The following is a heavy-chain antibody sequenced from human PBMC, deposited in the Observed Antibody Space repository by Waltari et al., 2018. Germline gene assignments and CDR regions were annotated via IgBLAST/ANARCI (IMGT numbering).Heavy chain of an antibody. V-gene: IGHV4-59*01. J-gene: IGHJ1*01. D-gene: IGHD4-17*01. Sequence: QVQLQESGPGLVKPSETLSLTCTVSGGSISSYYWSWIRQPPGKGLEWIGYIYYSGSTNSNPSLKSRVTISVDTSKNQFSLKLSSVTAADTAVYYCARHYGDYWVGYFQHWGQGTLVTVSS. CDR3: ARHYGDYWVGYFQH. CDR2: IYYSGST. CDR1: GGSISSYY.